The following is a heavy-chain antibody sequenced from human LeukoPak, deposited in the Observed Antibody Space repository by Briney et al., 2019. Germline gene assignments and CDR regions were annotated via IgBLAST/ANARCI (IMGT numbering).Heavy chain of an antibody. Sequence: GGSLRLSCAASGFTFSSYGMHWVSQAPGKGLEWVAVISYDGSNKYYADSVKGRFTISRDNSKNTLYLQMNSLRAEDTAVYYCAKEGLAGEMGPFDIWGQGTMVTVCS. D-gene: IGHD5-24*01. V-gene: IGHV3-30*18. CDR2: ISYDGSNK. J-gene: IGHJ3*02. CDR3: AKEGLAGEMGPFDI. CDR1: GFTFSSYG.